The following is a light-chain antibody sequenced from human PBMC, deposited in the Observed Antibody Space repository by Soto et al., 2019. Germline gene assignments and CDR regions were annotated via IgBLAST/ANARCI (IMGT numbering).Light chain of an antibody. Sequence: EIVLTQSPGSLSLSPGERATLSCRASQSFSSSYLAWYQQKPGQAPRLLIYGASSRATGIPDRFSGSGSGTDFTLTISRLEPEDSAVYYCQQYINLWTFGQGTKVEIK. CDR2: GAS. J-gene: IGKJ1*01. V-gene: IGKV3-20*01. CDR1: QSFSSSY. CDR3: QQYINLWT.